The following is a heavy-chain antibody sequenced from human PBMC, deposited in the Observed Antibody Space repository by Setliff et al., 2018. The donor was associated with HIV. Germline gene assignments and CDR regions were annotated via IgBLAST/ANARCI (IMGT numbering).Heavy chain of an antibody. CDR1: GASDISYIW. J-gene: IGHJ4*02. Sequence: PSETLSLTCAVSGASDISYIWWSWVRQPPGKGLEWIGEVYHTGSTNLNPSLKSRVTISLDTSKNQFSLTLSSVTAADTAMYYCATYAGNGGGKGYWGQGTLVTVSS. D-gene: IGHD2-21*01. CDR3: ATYAGNGGGKGY. V-gene: IGHV4-4*02. CDR2: VYHTGST.